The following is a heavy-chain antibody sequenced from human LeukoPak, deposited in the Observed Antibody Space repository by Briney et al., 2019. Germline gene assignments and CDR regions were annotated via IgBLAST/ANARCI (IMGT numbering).Heavy chain of an antibody. Sequence: GGSLRLSCAASGFTFSSYWMSWVRQAPGKGLEWVANIKQDGSEKYYVDSVKGRFTVSRDNAKNSLYLQMNSLRVEDTAMYYCAKVAASGISPTDYWGQGTLVIVSS. CDR1: GFTFSSYW. V-gene: IGHV3-7*01. J-gene: IGHJ4*02. D-gene: IGHD6-13*01. CDR2: IKQDGSEK. CDR3: AKVAASGISPTDY.